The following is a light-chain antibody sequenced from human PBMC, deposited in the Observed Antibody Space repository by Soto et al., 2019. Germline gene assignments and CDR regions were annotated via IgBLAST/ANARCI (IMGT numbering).Light chain of an antibody. CDR1: QGIRSA. Sequence: AIQVTQSPSSLSASVGGRVTITCRTSQGIRSALGWYQQKPGKAPKLLIYKASSLESGVPSRFSGSGSGTEFTLTISSLQPDDFATYYCQQYNSYYTFGQGTKVDIK. J-gene: IGKJ2*01. CDR2: KAS. CDR3: QQYNSYYT. V-gene: IGKV1-13*02.